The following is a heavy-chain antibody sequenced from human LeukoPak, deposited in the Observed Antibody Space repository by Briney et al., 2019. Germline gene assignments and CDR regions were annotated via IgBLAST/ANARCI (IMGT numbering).Heavy chain of an antibody. D-gene: IGHD5-24*01. CDR3: ATEEGYNAY. CDR2: IHHSGST. J-gene: IGHJ4*02. Sequence: PSETLSLTCAVYGGSFSAYYWRSIRQSPGKGLEWIGEIHHSGSTKYNPSLKSRVTISVDMSQSQFYLKLTSVTAADTAVYYCATEEGYNAYWGQGILVTVSS. CDR1: GGSFSAYY. V-gene: IGHV4-34*01.